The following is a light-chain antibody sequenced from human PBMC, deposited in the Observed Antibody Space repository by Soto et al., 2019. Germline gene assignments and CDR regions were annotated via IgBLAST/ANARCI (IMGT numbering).Light chain of an antibody. CDR1: QSVSSH. CDR3: QQGGNWSRT. Sequence: EIVLTQSPATLSLSPGDRATVSCRASQSVSSHLAWYQQKRGQAPRLLIYDASIRASGSPARFSGSGSGTDFTLTISSLEPEDFAVYYCQQGGNWSRTFGQGTRLEIK. CDR2: DAS. V-gene: IGKV3-11*01. J-gene: IGKJ5*01.